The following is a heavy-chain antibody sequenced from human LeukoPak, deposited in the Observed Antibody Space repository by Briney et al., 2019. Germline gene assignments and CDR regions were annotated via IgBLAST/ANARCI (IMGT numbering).Heavy chain of an antibody. CDR2: ISWNSGSI. D-gene: IGHD2-2*01. Sequence: PGRSLRLSCAASGFTFDDYAMHWVRQAPGKGLEWVSGISWNSGSIGYADSVKGRFTISRGNAKNSLYLQMNSLRAEDTALYYCAKELGYCSSTSCSPPWFDPWGQGTLVTVSS. V-gene: IGHV3-9*01. J-gene: IGHJ5*02. CDR3: AKELGYCSSTSCSPPWFDP. CDR1: GFTFDDYA.